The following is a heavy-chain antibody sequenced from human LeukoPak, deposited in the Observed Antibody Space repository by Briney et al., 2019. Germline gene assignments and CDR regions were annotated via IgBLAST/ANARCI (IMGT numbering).Heavy chain of an antibody. CDR2: INPNSGGT. CDR3: ARDGGNWNHLFDY. D-gene: IGHD1-14*01. CDR1: GYTFTGYY. J-gene: IGHJ4*02. Sequence: ASVKVSCKASGYTFTGYYMHWVRQAPGQGLEWMGWINPNSGGTNYAQKFQGWVTMTRDTSISTAYMELSRLRSDDTAVYHCARDGGNWNHLFDYWGQGTLVTVSS. V-gene: IGHV1-2*04.